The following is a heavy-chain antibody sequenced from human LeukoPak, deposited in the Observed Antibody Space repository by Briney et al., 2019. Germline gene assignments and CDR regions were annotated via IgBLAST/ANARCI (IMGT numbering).Heavy chain of an antibody. Sequence: SETLSLTCTVSGGSISSGGYYWSWIRQHPGKGLEWIGYIYYSGSTYYNPSLKSRVTISVDTSKNQFSLKLSSVTAADAAVYYCARGGSDYIYYYGMDVWGQGTTVTVSS. D-gene: IGHD4-17*01. CDR2: IYYSGST. J-gene: IGHJ6*02. V-gene: IGHV4-31*03. CDR1: GGSISSGGYY. CDR3: ARGGSDYIYYYGMDV.